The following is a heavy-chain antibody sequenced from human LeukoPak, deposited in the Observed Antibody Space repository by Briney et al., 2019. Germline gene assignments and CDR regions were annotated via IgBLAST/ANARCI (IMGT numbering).Heavy chain of an antibody. CDR2: INHSGST. D-gene: IGHD4-17*01. Sequence: NSSETLSLTCAVYGGSFIGFHWNWIRQPPGKGLEWIGDINHSGSTNYNPSLTSRVTISVDPSKNQFSLNLSSVTAADTAVYYCASPDSYGDPDAFDIWGQGAMVTVSS. J-gene: IGHJ3*02. CDR1: GGSFIGFH. CDR3: ASPDSYGDPDAFDI. V-gene: IGHV4-34*01.